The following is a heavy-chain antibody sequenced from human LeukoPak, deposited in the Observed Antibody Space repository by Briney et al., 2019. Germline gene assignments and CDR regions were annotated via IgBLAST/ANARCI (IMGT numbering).Heavy chain of an antibody. CDR3: ARDRNSGWYVRWFDP. J-gene: IGHJ5*02. V-gene: IGHV4-39*02. D-gene: IGHD6-19*01. CDR2: IYYSGST. CDR1: GDSISSSSYY. Sequence: PSETLSLTYTVSGDSISSSSYYWDWIRQPPGKGLEWIGSIYYSGSTYYNPSLKSRVTISVDTSKNQFSLKLSSVTAADTAVYYCARDRNSGWYVRWFDPWGQGTLVTVSS.